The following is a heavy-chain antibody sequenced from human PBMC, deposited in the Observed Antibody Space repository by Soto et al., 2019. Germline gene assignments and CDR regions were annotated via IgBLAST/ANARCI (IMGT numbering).Heavy chain of an antibody. J-gene: IGHJ5*02. CDR3: AKESGRVAARTNWFDX. V-gene: IGHV3-23*01. Sequence: PGGSLRLSFAASGFTFSSYAMSWVRQAPGKGLEWVSSISCSGGSTYYGYSVKVRFTISIDNSNSTLYLQMNSLRAEDTAVYYCAKESGRVAARTNWFDXWGQVTLVTVSX. CDR2: ISCSGGST. D-gene: IGHD2-15*01. CDR1: GFTFSSYA.